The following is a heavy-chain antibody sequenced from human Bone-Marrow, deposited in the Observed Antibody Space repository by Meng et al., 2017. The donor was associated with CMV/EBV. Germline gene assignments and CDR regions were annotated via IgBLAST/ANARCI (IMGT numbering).Heavy chain of an antibody. V-gene: IGHV3-21*01. CDR1: GFTFSSYR. CDR3: ARVFRGRAFGVGIPEYYFDY. CDR2: IRSSSSYI. Sequence: GGSLRLSCPAPGFTFSSYRMHWVRQAPGKGLEWVSSIRSSSSYIYYADSVKGRFTISRDNAKNSLYLQMNSLRAEDTAVYYCARVFRGRAFGVGIPEYYFDYWGQGTRVTVSS. J-gene: IGHJ4*02. D-gene: IGHD3-3*01.